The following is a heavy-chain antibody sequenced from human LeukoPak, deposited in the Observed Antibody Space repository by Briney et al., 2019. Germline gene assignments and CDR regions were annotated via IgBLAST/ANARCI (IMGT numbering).Heavy chain of an antibody. Sequence: ASVKVSCKASGYTFTSYAMHWVRQAPGQRLEWMGWINAGNGNTKYSQKFQGRVTITRDTSASTAYMELSSLRSEDTAVYYCAGRRGNYYGMDVWGQGTTVTVSS. D-gene: IGHD1-14*01. CDR1: GYTFTSYA. CDR3: AGRRGNYYGMDV. J-gene: IGHJ6*02. V-gene: IGHV1-3*01. CDR2: INAGNGNT.